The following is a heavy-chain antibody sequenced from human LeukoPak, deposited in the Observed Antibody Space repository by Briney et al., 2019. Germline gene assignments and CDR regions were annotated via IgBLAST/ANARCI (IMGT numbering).Heavy chain of an antibody. CDR3: ARRYSGSSKAFDY. CDR1: GYSFTSYW. V-gene: IGHV5-51*01. CDR2: IYPGDSDT. J-gene: IGHJ4*02. Sequence: GESLKISCKGSGYSFTSYWIVWVRQMPGKGLECMGIIYPGDSDTRYSPSFQGQVTISADKSINTAYLQWSSLKASDTAMYYCARRYSGSSKAFDYWGQGTLVTVSS. D-gene: IGHD1-26*01.